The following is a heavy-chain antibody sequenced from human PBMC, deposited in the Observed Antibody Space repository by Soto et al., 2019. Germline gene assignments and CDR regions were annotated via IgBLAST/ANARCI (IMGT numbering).Heavy chain of an antibody. J-gene: IGHJ4*02. D-gene: IGHD3-3*01. Sequence: QVQLQQWGAGLLKPSETLSLTCAVYGGSFSGYYWSWIRQPPGKGLEWIGEINHSGSTNYNPSLKSRVTISVDTSKNQFSLKLSSVTAADTAVYYCARGRDFGVVIILYYLDYWGQGTLVTVSS. CDR3: ARGRDFGVVIILYYLDY. V-gene: IGHV4-34*01. CDR2: INHSGST. CDR1: GGSFSGYY.